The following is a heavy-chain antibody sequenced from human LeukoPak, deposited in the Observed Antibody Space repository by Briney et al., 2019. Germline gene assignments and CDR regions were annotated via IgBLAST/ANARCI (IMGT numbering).Heavy chain of an antibody. Sequence: TGESLRLSCAASGFPLGSYAMSWVRQAPGKGLEWVSTVSGTGETTCYADSVKGRSNISRDNSKNTLYLQMNSLRPDDTAIYYCAKGHPNYYDNSGYDYWGQGTLVTVSS. V-gene: IGHV3-23*01. CDR3: AKGHPNYYDNSGYDY. CDR2: VSGTGETT. D-gene: IGHD3-22*01. CDR1: GFPLGSYA. J-gene: IGHJ4*02.